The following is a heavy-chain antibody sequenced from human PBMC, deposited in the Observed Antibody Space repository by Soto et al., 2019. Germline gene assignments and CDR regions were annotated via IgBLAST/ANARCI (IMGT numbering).Heavy chain of an antibody. J-gene: IGHJ3*02. CDR1: RFTFSDYY. V-gene: IGHV3-11*01. Sequence: LRLSCAASRFTFSDYYMSWIRQAPGKGLEWVSYISSGGSTIYYADSVKGRFTISRDNAKNSLYLQMNSLRAEDTAVYYCARGIAALAFDIWGQGTMVTVSS. CDR3: ARGIAALAFDI. D-gene: IGHD6-6*01. CDR2: ISSGGSTI.